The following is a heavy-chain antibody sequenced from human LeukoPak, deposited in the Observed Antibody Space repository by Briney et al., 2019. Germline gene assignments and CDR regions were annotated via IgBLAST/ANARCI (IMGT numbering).Heavy chain of an antibody. V-gene: IGHV1-2*02. D-gene: IGHD2-15*01. J-gene: IGHJ4*02. CDR2: INPNSGGT. Sequence: ASVKVSCKASGYTFTSYGISWVRQAPGQGLEWMGWINPNSGGTNYAQKFQGRVTMTRDTSISTAYMELSRLRSDDTAVYCCARDRGGSIDDYWGQGTLVTVSS. CDR3: ARDRGGSIDDY. CDR1: GYTFTSYG.